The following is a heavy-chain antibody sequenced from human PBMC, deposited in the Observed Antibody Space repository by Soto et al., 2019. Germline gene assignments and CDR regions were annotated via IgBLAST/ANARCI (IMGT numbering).Heavy chain of an antibody. D-gene: IGHD6-13*01. CDR3: AKDRQGPTGNYYYGMDV. Sequence: GGSLRLSCAASGFTFSSYGMHWVRQAPGKGLEWVAVISYDGSNKYYADSVKGRFTISRDNSKNTLYLQMNSLRAEDTAVYYCAKDRQGPTGNYYYGMDVCGQGTTVTISS. V-gene: IGHV3-30*18. J-gene: IGHJ6*02. CDR1: GFTFSSYG. CDR2: ISYDGSNK.